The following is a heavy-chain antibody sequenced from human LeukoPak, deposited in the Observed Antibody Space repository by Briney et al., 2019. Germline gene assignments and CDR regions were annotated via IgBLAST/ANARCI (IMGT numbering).Heavy chain of an antibody. Sequence: ASVKVSCRASGYTFTGYYMHWVRQAPGQGLEWMGWINPNSGGTNYAQKFQGRVTMTRDTSISTAYMELSRPRSDDTAVYYCAREEYCSSTSCYTEYWGQGTLVTVSS. V-gene: IGHV1-2*02. CDR2: INPNSGGT. CDR3: AREEYCSSTSCYTEY. J-gene: IGHJ4*02. D-gene: IGHD2-2*02. CDR1: GYTFTGYY.